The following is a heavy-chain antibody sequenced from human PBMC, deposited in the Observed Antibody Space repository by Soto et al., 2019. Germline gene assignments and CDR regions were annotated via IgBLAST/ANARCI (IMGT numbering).Heavy chain of an antibody. CDR3: ARESLNYYDSSGYTDY. CDR1: GGTFSSYT. CDR2: IIPILGIA. D-gene: IGHD3-22*01. J-gene: IGHJ4*02. V-gene: IGHV1-69*08. Sequence: QVQLVQSGAEVKKPGSSVKVSCKASGGTFSSYTISWVRQAPGQGREWMGRIIPILGIANYAQKFQGRVTITADKSTSTAYMELSSLRSEDTAVYYCARESLNYYDSSGYTDYWGQGTLVTVSS.